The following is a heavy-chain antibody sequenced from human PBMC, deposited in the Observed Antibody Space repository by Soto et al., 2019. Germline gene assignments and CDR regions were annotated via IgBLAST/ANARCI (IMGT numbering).Heavy chain of an antibody. D-gene: IGHD3-10*01. CDR2: ISSNGGST. CDR3: ARDRKVLLWFGELSRDAFDI. J-gene: IGHJ3*02. Sequence: GGSLRLSCAASGFTFSSYAMHWVRQAPGKGLEYVSAISSNGGSTYYANSVKGRFTISRDNSKNTLYLQMGSLRAEDMAVYYCARDRKVLLWFGELSRDAFDIWGQGTMVTVSS. V-gene: IGHV3-64*01. CDR1: GFTFSSYA.